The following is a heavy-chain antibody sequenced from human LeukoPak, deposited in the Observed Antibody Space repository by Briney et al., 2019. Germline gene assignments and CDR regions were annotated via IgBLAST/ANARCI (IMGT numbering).Heavy chain of an antibody. J-gene: IGHJ4*02. CDR3: ARFNMIRGVVDY. D-gene: IGHD3-10*01. Sequence: SETLSLTCAVYGGSFSGYYWSWIRQPPGKGLEWIGEINHSGSTNYNPSLKSRVTISVDTSKNQFSLKLSSVTAADTAVYYCARFNMIRGVVDYWGQGTLVTVSS. V-gene: IGHV4-34*01. CDR1: GGSFSGYY. CDR2: INHSGST.